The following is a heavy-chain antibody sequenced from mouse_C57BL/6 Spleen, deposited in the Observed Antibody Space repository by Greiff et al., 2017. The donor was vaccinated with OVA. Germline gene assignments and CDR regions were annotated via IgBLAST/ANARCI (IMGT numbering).Heavy chain of an antibody. CDR1: GYTFTSYT. J-gene: IGHJ2*01. CDR2: INPSSGST. Sequence: VQLQQPGAELVRPGTSVKLSCKASGYTFTSYTMNWVKQRPGQGLEWIGYINPSSGSTKYNQKFKDKATLTADKSSSTAYMQLSSLTSEDSAGYYCALMIRGYFDYWGQGTTLTVSS. D-gene: IGHD2-4*01. CDR3: ALMIRGYFDY. V-gene: IGHV1-4*01.